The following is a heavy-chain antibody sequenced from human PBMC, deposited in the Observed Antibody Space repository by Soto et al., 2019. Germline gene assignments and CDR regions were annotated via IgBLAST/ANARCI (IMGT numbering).Heavy chain of an antibody. CDR2: IIPIFGTA. CDR3: ARVLSTTGTTPGYYYYGMDV. CDR1: GGTFSSYA. Sequence: ASVKVSCKASGGTFSSYAISWVRQAPGQGLEWMGGIIPIFGTANYAQKFQGRVTITADESTSTAYMELSSLRSEDTAVYYCARVLSTTGTTPGYYYYGMDVWGQGTTVTVSS. V-gene: IGHV1-69*13. J-gene: IGHJ6*02. D-gene: IGHD1-1*01.